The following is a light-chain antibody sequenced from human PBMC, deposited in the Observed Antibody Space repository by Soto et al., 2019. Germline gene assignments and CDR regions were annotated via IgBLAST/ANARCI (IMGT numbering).Light chain of an antibody. Sequence: EIVLTQSPATLSLSPGETATLSCRANQSVASHLAWYQQRPGQAPRLLIYDASNRATGIPARFSGSGSGTDFTLTISSQEPEDFSVYYCQQRDNWPITFGQGTRLDIK. V-gene: IGKV3-11*01. CDR3: QQRDNWPIT. J-gene: IGKJ5*01. CDR2: DAS. CDR1: QSVASH.